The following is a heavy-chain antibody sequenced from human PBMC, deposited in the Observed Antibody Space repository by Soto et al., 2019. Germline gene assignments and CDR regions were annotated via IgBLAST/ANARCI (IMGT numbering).Heavy chain of an antibody. J-gene: IGHJ6*02. D-gene: IGHD2-15*01. CDR3: AHKGGRGAAMDV. CDR2: IYWDDDK. Sequence: QITLKESGPTLVNPTQTLTLTCTFSGFSVSTSGVGVAWIRQPPGKALEWLALIYWDDDKRYSPFLQSRVTITKDTSKNQVVLTMTNMDPVDTATYYCAHKGGRGAAMDVWGQGTTVTVSS. V-gene: IGHV2-5*02. CDR1: GFSVSTSGVG.